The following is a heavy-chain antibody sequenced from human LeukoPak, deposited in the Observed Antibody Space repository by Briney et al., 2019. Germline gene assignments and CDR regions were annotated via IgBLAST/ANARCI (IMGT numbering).Heavy chain of an antibody. CDR1: GFTFDDYA. CDR3: AKDRGMTTVTTVDY. D-gene: IGHD4-11*01. CDR2: ISWNSISI. V-gene: IGHV3-9*01. Sequence: PGRSLRLSCAASGFTFDDYAMHWVRQAPGKGLEWVSSISWNSISISYADSVKGRFTISRDNSKNTLYLQMNSLRAEDTAVYYCAKDRGMTTVTTVDYWGQGTLVTVSS. J-gene: IGHJ4*02.